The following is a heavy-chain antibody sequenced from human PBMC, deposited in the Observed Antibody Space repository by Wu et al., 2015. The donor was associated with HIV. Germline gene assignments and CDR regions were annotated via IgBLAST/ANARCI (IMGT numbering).Heavy chain of an antibody. CDR2: IIPIFDTP. CDR1: GGTFSNYV. Sequence: QVQLVQSGAGVKKPGSSVKVSCKTSGGTFSNYVINWVRQAPGQGLEWMGRIIPIFDTPNYAQKFQGRVTITANESTNTAYMELNSLRSEDTAIYYCARGGRTRDAYNWGVNNYFYGLDVWGQGTTVTVSS. V-gene: IGHV1-69*13. D-gene: IGHD5-24*01. CDR3: ARGGRTRDAYNWGVNNYFYGLDV. J-gene: IGHJ6*02.